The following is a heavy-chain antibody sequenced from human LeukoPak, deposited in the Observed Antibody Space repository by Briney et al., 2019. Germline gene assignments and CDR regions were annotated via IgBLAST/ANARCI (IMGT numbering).Heavy chain of an antibody. V-gene: IGHV3-53*01. CDR3: ARDLAADGTYPHY. J-gene: IGHJ4*02. CDR2: IYGGGST. Sequence: PGGSLRLSCAASGFTVSSNYMSWVRQAPGKGPEWVSVIYGGGSTYYADSVKGRFTISRDNSKNTLYPQMNSLRAEDTAVYYCARDLAADGTYPHYWGQGTLVTVSS. D-gene: IGHD6-13*01. CDR1: GFTVSSNY.